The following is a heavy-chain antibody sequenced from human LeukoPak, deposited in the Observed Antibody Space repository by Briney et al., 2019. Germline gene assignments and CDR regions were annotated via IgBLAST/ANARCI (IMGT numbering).Heavy chain of an antibody. Sequence: GGSLRLSCAPSGFTFSDYSMNWLRQARGKGLEWVASISTVSTYTFYGDSVEGRFSISRDNAKNVLYLHMSRLTAEDTAVYYCARDGSGLFLYYYMDVWGKGTTVTVSS. J-gene: IGHJ6*03. CDR1: GFTFSDYS. V-gene: IGHV3-21*06. D-gene: IGHD6-25*01. CDR2: ISTVSTYT. CDR3: ARDGSGLFLYYYMDV.